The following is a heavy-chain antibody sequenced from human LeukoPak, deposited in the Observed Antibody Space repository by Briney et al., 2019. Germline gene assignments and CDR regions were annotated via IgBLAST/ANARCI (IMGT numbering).Heavy chain of an antibody. V-gene: IGHV4-39*02. Sequence: PETLSLTCTVSGGSISSSSYYWGWIRQPPGKGLEWIGSIYYSGSTYYNPSLKSRVTISVDTSKNQFSLKLSSVTAADTAVYYCARDEGYGVVRDLDYWGQGTLVTVSS. CDR1: GGSISSSSYY. D-gene: IGHD3-3*01. J-gene: IGHJ4*02. CDR2: IYYSGST. CDR3: ARDEGYGVVRDLDY.